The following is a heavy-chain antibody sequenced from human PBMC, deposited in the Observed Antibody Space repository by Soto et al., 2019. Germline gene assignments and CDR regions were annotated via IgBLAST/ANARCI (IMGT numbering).Heavy chain of an antibody. J-gene: IGHJ4*02. V-gene: IGHV4-34*01. D-gene: IGHD2-8*02. CDR1: GGSFSGYY. CDR3: ARDKITGLFDY. Sequence: QVQLQQWGAGLLKPSETLSLTCAVSGGSFSGYYWTWIRQPPGTGLEWIGEINHSGSTNYIPSLKSRVTISVDTSKNQFSLKLTSVTAADTAVYYCARDKITGLFDYWGQGTLVTVSS. CDR2: INHSGST.